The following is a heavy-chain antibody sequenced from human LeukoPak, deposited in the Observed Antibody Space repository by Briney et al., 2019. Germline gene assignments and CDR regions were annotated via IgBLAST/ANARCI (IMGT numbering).Heavy chain of an antibody. CDR3: ARGQWLGPQYYFDY. CDR2: ISSSGSTI. CDR1: AFTFSDYY. V-gene: IGHV3-11*04. Sequence: GGSLRLSCAASAFTFSDYYMSWIRQAPGKGLEWVSYISSSGSTIYYADSVKGRFTFSRDNAKNSLYLQMNSLRAEDTAVYYCARGQWLGPQYYFDYWGQGTLVTVSS. D-gene: IGHD6-19*01. J-gene: IGHJ4*02.